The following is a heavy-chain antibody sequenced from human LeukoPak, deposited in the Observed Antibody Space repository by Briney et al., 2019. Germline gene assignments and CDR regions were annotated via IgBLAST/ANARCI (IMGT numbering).Heavy chain of an antibody. Sequence: SETLSLTCTVSGGSISSYYWSWIRQPPGKGLEWIGYIYYSGSTNYNPSLKSRVTISVDTSKNQFSLKLSSVTAADTAVYYCARENDRYGRIDYWGQGTQVTVSS. V-gene: IGHV4-59*01. CDR3: ARENDRYGRIDY. CDR2: IYYSGST. D-gene: IGHD5-18*01. CDR1: GGSISSYY. J-gene: IGHJ4*02.